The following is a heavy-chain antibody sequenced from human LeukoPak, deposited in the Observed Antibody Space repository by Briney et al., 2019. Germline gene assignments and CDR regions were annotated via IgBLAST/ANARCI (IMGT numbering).Heavy chain of an antibody. J-gene: IGHJ6*03. CDR3: ARHRTPGFGEFYYMDV. CDR2: IYTSGST. Sequence: SETLSLTCTVSGGSISSYYWSWIRQPPGKGLEWIGYIYTSGSTNYNPSLKSRVTISVDTSKNQFSLKLSSVTAADTAVYYCARHRTPGFGEFYYMDVWGKGTTVTVSS. V-gene: IGHV4-4*09. D-gene: IGHD3-10*01. CDR1: GGSISSYY.